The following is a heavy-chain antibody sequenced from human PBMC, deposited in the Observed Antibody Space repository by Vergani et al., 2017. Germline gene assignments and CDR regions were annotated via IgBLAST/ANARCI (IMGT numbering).Heavy chain of an antibody. V-gene: IGHV3-23*01. Sequence: EVQLLESGGGLVQPGGSLRLSCAASGFTFSSYAMSWVRQAPGRGLEWVSAISGSGGSTYYADSVKGRFTISRDNSKNTLYLQMNSLRAEDTAVYYCAKLYSSSPRGFSGYWGQGTLVTVSS. CDR1: GFTFSSYA. J-gene: IGHJ4*02. CDR3: AKLYSSSPRGFSGY. CDR2: ISGSGGST. D-gene: IGHD6-6*01.